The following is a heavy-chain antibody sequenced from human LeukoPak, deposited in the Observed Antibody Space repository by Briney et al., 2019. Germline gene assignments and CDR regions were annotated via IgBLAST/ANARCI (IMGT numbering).Heavy chain of an antibody. CDR1: GGPISSYY. CDR2: IYYSGST. J-gene: IGHJ5*02. V-gene: IGHV4-59*01. D-gene: IGHD5-18*01. CDR3: ARGGNSYGYDWFDP. Sequence: SETLSLTCTVSGGPISSYYWSWIRQPPGKGLEWIGYIYYSGSTNYNPSLKSRVTISVDTSKNQFSLKLSSVTAADTAVYYCARGGNSYGYDWFDPWGQGTLVTVSS.